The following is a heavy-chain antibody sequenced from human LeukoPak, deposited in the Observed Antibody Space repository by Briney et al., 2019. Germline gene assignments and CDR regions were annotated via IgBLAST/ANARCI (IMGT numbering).Heavy chain of an antibody. V-gene: IGHV4-39*07. CDR3: ARGGYYDSSGYYLWYFDY. CDR2: IYYSGST. CDR1: GGSISSSSYY. D-gene: IGHD3-22*01. J-gene: IGHJ4*02. Sequence: SETLSLTCTVSGGSISSSSYYWGWIRQPPGKGLEWIGSIYYSGSTYYNPSLKSRVTISVDTSKNQFSLKLSSVTAADTAVYYCARGGYYDSSGYYLWYFDYWGQGTLVTVSS.